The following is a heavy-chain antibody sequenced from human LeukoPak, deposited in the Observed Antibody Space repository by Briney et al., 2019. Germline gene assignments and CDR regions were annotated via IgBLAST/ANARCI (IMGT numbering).Heavy chain of an antibody. CDR1: GGSISSNSYY. J-gene: IGHJ4*02. V-gene: IGHV4-39*01. CDR3: XXXXXYYNSRSYGAPYYFDY. Sequence: SXTLXXXCAVSGGSISSNSYYWGWVRQPPGKGLEWIGSIYYSGSTYYNPSLKSRVTISVDKSKNQFSLKLRYVTAADTGVYYXXXXXXYYNSRSYGAPYYFDYWGQGTLVTVSS. CDR2: IYYSGST. D-gene: IGHD3-10*01.